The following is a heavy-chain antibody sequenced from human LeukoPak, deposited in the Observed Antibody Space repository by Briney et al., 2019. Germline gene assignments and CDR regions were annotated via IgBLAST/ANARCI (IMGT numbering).Heavy chain of an antibody. V-gene: IGHV3-48*04. D-gene: IGHD6-13*01. Sequence: GGSLRLSCASSGFTFSSYSMNRVRQAPGKGLEWVSDISSSSGAIYYTDSVKGRITISRDNAKNSLYLQMNSLRAEDTAVYYCASSIVADGTSSFDYWGQGTLVTVSS. CDR2: ISSSSGAI. J-gene: IGHJ4*02. CDR1: GFTFSSYS. CDR3: ASSIVADGTSSFDY.